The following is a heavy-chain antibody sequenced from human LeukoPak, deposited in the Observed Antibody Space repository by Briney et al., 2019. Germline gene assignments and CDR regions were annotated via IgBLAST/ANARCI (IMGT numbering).Heavy chain of an antibody. CDR1: GFTFSDYY. CDR3: ARGGHYDSSGYSFDY. J-gene: IGHJ4*02. CDR2: ISSSGSTV. Sequence: PGGSLRLSCAASGFTFSDYYMSWIRQAPGKGLEWVSYISSSGSTVYYADSVKGRLTISRDNAKNPLYLQMNSLRAEDTAVYYCARGGHYDSSGYSFDYWGQGTLVTVSS. D-gene: IGHD3-22*01. V-gene: IGHV3-11*01.